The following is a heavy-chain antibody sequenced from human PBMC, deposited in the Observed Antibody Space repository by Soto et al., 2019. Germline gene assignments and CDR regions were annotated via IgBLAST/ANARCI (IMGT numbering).Heavy chain of an antibody. V-gene: IGHV3-7*01. J-gene: IGHJ6*02. CDR1: GFTFSSYW. CDR2: IKQDGSEK. CDR3: AREVWAGVYYYYGMDV. D-gene: IGHD3-16*01. Sequence: EVQLVESGGGLVQPGGSLRLSCAASGFTFSSYWMSWVRQAPGKGLEWVANIKQDGSEKYYVDSVKGRFTISRDNAKNSLYLQMNSLRAEDTAVYYCAREVWAGVYYYYGMDVWGQGTTVTVSS.